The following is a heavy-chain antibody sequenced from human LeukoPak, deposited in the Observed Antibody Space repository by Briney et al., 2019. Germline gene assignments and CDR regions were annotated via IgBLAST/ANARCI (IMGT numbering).Heavy chain of an antibody. V-gene: IGHV3-23*01. CDR3: AKGPLHTYSGSSDFDY. D-gene: IGHD1-26*01. CDR2: ISGSGGST. J-gene: IGHJ4*02. Sequence: PGGSLRLSCAASGFTFSSYAMSWVRQAPGKGLEWVSAISGSGGSTYYADSVKGRFTISRDNSKNTLYLQMNSLRAEDTAVYYCAKGPLHTYSGSSDFDYWGQGTLVTVSS. CDR1: GFTFSSYA.